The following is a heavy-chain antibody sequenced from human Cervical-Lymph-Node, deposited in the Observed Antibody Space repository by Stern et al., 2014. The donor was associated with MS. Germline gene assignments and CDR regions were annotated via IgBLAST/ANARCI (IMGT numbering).Heavy chain of an antibody. D-gene: IGHD5-24*01. V-gene: IGHV7-4-1*02. CDR1: GYRFTSYG. CDR3: LSDYN. J-gene: IGHJ4*02. CDR2: INTNTGNP. Sequence: VQLVQSGSELKKPGASVKVSCTGHGYRFTSYGMNWVRQAPGQGLEWMGRINTNTGNPTYAHDFTGRFVFSLDTSVSTAYLEITSLKAEDTAVYYCLSDYNWGQGTLVTVSS.